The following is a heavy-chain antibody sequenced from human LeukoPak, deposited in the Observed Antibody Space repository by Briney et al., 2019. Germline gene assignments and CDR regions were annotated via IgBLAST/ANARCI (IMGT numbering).Heavy chain of an antibody. D-gene: IGHD6-19*01. CDR1: GFTVSSNY. V-gene: IGHV3-53*04. J-gene: IGHJ4*02. CDR3: ARAPEWLIFDY. Sequence: GGSLRLSCAASGFTVSSNYMSWVRQAPGKGLEWVSVIYSGGSTYYADSVKGRFAISRHNSKNTLYLQMNSLRAEDTAVYYCARAPEWLIFDYWGQGTLVTVSS. CDR2: IYSGGST.